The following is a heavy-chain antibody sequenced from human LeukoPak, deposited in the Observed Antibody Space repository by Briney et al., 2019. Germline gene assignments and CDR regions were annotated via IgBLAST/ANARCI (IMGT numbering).Heavy chain of an antibody. CDR2: ISGSGGST. V-gene: IGHV3-23*01. Sequence: GGSLRLSCAASGFTFSSYAMSWVRQAPGKGLEWVSAISGSGGSTYYADSVKGRFTISRDNSKNTLYLQMNSLRAEDTAVYYCAKGAQGYCSSTSCYLYYFDYWGQGTLVTVSS. J-gene: IGHJ4*02. D-gene: IGHD2-2*01. CDR1: GFTFSSYA. CDR3: AKGAQGYCSSTSCYLYYFDY.